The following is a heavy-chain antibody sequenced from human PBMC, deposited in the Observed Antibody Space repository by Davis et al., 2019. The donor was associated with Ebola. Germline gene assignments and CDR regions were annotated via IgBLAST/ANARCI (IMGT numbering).Heavy chain of an antibody. CDR1: GFTFSSYW. J-gene: IGHJ4*02. D-gene: IGHD1-26*01. V-gene: IGHV3-74*01. Sequence: GESLKISCAASGFTFSSYWMHWVRQAPGKGLVWVSRINSDGSSTSYADSVRGRFTISRDNAKNSLYLQMNGLRAEDTAVYYCARSGWGSYSNVDYWGQGTLVTVSS. CDR2: INSDGSST. CDR3: ARSGWGSYSNVDY.